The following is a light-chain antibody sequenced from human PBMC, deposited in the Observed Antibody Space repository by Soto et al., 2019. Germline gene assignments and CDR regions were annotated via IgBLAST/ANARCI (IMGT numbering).Light chain of an antibody. V-gene: IGKV3-15*01. J-gene: IGKJ5*01. CDR1: GSVSTN. CDR3: QQYNNWPFS. CDR2: GAS. Sequence: EIEMTQSAATLSLAPGERATLSCRARGSVSTNLAWYQQKAGQAPRLLIYGASTRATGIPARFSGSGSETDFTLTISGLQFEDSAVYFCQQYNNWPFSFGQGTRLEI.